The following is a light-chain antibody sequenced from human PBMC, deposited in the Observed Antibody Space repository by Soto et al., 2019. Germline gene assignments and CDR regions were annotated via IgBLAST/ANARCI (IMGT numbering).Light chain of an antibody. CDR3: SSYTSIKTRDCV. J-gene: IGLJ1*01. CDR1: SGDIGSYNR. V-gene: IGLV2-14*01. CDR2: EVT. Sequence: QSALTQPASVSGSPGQSITISCTGTSGDIGSYNRVSWYQQHPGKAPKLIIYEVTDRPSVVSNRFAGSKSGNTASLTISGLQAEYAVEHDCSSYTSIKTRDCVFRTGTKLTVL.